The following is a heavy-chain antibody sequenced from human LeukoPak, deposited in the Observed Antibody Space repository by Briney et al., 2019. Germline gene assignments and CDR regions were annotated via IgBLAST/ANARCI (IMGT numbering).Heavy chain of an antibody. Sequence: GGSLRLSCAASGFTSSSYWMSWVRQAPGKGLEWVANIKHDGSEKYYVDSVKGRFTISRDNAKNSLYLQMNSLRAEDTAVYYCARRELYYDFWSGYSNWFDPWGQGTLVTVSS. CDR3: ARRELYYDFWSGYSNWFDP. D-gene: IGHD3-3*01. V-gene: IGHV3-7*01. CDR2: IKHDGSEK. J-gene: IGHJ5*02. CDR1: GFTSSSYW.